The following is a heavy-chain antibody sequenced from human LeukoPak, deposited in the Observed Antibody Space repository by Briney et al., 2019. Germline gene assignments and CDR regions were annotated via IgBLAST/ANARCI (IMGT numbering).Heavy chain of an antibody. CDR1: GGSISTNTYY. D-gene: IGHD2-2*01. Sequence: SETLSLACIVSGGSISTNTYYWGWIRLPPGKGLEWIGSIYYSGSTYYNPSLKSRVTISVDTSKNQFSLKLSSVTAADTAVYYCARDRPYCSSTSCFVGWFDPWGQGTLVTVSS. J-gene: IGHJ5*02. V-gene: IGHV4-39*07. CDR3: ARDRPYCSSTSCFVGWFDP. CDR2: IYYSGST.